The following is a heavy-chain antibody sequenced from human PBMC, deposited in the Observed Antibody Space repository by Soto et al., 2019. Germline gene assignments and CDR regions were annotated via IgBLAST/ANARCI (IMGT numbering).Heavy chain of an antibody. D-gene: IGHD2-2*01. CDR1: GFTFDDYA. V-gene: IGHV3-9*01. CDR2: ISWNSRDI. Sequence: EVQLVESGGGLVQPGRSLRLSCAASGFTFDDYAMNWVRLGPGKGLEWVSGISWNSRDIGYADSVKGRFTISRDNAENSLYLQMNSLRDEDTALYYCAKSNGYCVTTTCFTSMDVWGQGTTVTVSS. CDR3: AKSNGYCVTTTCFTSMDV. J-gene: IGHJ6*02.